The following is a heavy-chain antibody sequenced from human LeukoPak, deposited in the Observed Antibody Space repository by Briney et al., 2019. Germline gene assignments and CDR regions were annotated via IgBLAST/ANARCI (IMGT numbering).Heavy chain of an antibody. CDR2: IWYDGNNK. Sequence: GKSLRLSCVTSGFTFTNHGMHWVRQAPGKGLERVAVIWYDGNNKFYGDSVKGRVTVSRDDSRNSVYLQMKSLRADDTAVYYCVRDSGWGGMDAWGQGTRVSVFS. CDR3: VRDSGWGGMDA. D-gene: IGHD3-16*01. V-gene: IGHV3-33*01. J-gene: IGHJ6*02. CDR1: GFTFTNHG.